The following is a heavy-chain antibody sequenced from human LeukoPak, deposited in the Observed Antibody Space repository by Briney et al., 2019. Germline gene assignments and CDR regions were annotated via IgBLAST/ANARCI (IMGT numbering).Heavy chain of an antibody. Sequence: AGGSLRLSCAASGFTFSSYAIGWVRQAPGRGLEWVSGISGTGHTPHYADSVKGRFTISRDNSKNTVYLQMNSLRAEDTAVYYCARSIAARPGPSYYFDSWGQGTLVTVSS. D-gene: IGHD6-6*01. CDR1: GFTFSSYA. CDR3: ARSIAARPGPSYYFDS. J-gene: IGHJ4*02. V-gene: IGHV3-23*01. CDR2: ISGTGHTP.